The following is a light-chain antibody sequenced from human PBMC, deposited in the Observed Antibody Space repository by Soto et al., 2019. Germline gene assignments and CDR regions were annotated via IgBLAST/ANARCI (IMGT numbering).Light chain of an antibody. CDR3: QQYKNWPVT. V-gene: IGKV3-15*01. CDR1: QSVSSN. J-gene: IGKJ1*01. CDR2: GAS. Sequence: EIVMTQSPATLSVSPGERATLSCRASQSVSSNLAWYQQKPGQAPRLLIYGASTRATGIPARFSGSGSGTEFTLTISSLQSEDFAVYNSQQYKNWPVTFGQGTKVEIK.